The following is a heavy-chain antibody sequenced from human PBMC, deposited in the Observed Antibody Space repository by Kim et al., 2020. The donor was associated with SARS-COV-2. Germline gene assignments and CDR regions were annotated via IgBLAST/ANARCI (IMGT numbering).Heavy chain of an antibody. D-gene: IGHD3-3*01. CDR3: AKGLWSGYYILSGMDV. V-gene: IGHV3-23*01. J-gene: IGHJ6*02. Sequence: GGSLRLSCAASGFTFSSYSMSWVRQAPGKGLEWVSAISGSGGSTYYADSVKGRFTISRDNSKNTLYLQMNSLRAEDTAVYYCAKGLWSGYYILSGMDVWGQGATVTVSS. CDR2: ISGSGGST. CDR1: GFTFSSYS.